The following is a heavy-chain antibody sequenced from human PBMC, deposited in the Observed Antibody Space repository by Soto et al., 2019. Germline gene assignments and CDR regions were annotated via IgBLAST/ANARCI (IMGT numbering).Heavy chain of an antibody. V-gene: IGHV3-23*01. Sequence: DVQLLESGGDLVQPGGSLRLSCAASGVTFSSYAMSWVRQAPGKGLEWVSSVSAGGDMTYYSDSVKGRFTISRDNSNNALFRQMNSLRAEDTALYYCARGDRGGSGSPASYYYSGLDVWGQGTTVTVSS. CDR1: GVTFSSYA. J-gene: IGHJ6*02. CDR2: VSAGGDMT. D-gene: IGHD3-10*01. CDR3: ARGDRGGSGSPASYYYSGLDV.